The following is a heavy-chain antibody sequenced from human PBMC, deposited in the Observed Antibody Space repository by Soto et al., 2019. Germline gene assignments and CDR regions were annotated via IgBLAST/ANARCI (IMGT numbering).Heavy chain of an antibody. CDR3: ARDHFTSNDNLGYCSGGSCSDPSYYFDY. Sequence: GGSLRLSCAASGFTFSSYGMHWVRQAPGKGLEWVAVIWYDGSNKYYADSVKGRFTISREKSKNTLYLQMNSLRAGDTAVYYCARDHFTSNDNLGYCSGGSCSDPSYYFDYWGQGTLVTVSS. CDR1: GFTFSSYG. CDR2: IWYDGSNK. J-gene: IGHJ4*02. V-gene: IGHV3-33*01. D-gene: IGHD2-15*01.